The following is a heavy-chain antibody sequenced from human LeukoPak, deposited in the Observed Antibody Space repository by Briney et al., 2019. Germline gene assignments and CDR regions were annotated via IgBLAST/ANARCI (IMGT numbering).Heavy chain of an antibody. CDR2: IKTDGSIT. CDR1: GFTFSSYW. J-gene: IGHJ4*02. D-gene: IGHD2-21*02. CDR3: ARDGDAPMTDFDY. Sequence: YPGGSLRLSCAASGFTFSSYWMCWVRQDPGKWLAWVSCIKTDGSITAYAGSVKGRFTISRDNAKKTLYLQMNSLRADDTAVYYCARDGDAPMTDFDYWGQGTLVTVSS. V-gene: IGHV3-74*01.